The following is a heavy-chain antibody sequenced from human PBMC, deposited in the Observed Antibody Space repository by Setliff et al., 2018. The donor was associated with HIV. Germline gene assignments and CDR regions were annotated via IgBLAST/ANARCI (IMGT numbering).Heavy chain of an antibody. Sequence: GGSLRLSCAVSGLTFSRYGYHWVRQVPGKGLDWVTFIQYDESNKYYGDSVRGRFTISRDNSKNTLYLQMNSLRSEDTAVYFCAKSFNSGPSNWNIDVWGTGTTVTVSS. J-gene: IGHJ6*03. CDR1: GLTFSRYG. CDR3: AKSFNSGPSNWNIDV. D-gene: IGHD1-20*01. V-gene: IGHV3-30*02. CDR2: IQYDESNK.